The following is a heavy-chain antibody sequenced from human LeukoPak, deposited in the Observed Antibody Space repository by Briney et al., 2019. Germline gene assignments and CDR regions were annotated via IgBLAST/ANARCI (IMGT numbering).Heavy chain of an antibody. CDR3: ASVSPDYYDSSGYRGAFDI. J-gene: IGHJ3*02. Sequence: GGSLRLSCAASGFTFSSYGMHWVRQAPGKGLEWVAVIWYDGSNKYYADSVKGRFTISRGNSKNTLYLQMNSLRAEDTAVYYCASVSPDYYDSSGYRGAFDIWGQGTMVTVSS. V-gene: IGHV3-33*01. CDR1: GFTFSSYG. D-gene: IGHD3-22*01. CDR2: IWYDGSNK.